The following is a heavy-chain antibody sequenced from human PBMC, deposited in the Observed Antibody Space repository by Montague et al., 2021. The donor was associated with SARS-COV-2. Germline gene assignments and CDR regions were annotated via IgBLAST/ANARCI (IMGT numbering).Heavy chain of an antibody. CDR1: GGSFGDDH. CDR2: IKKNGRT. J-gene: IGHJ4*02. Sequence: SETLSLTCAVYGGSFGDDHWCWIRHPQAKGLDLIGDIKKNGRTNYNPYPNSQVTISVDTSKNQFSLKVTSVTAADTAVYFCARGHLSVSMIVVVFTSASYYFDYWGQGALVTVSS. CDR3: ARGHLSVSMIVVVFTSASYYFDY. D-gene: IGHD3-22*01. V-gene: IGHV4-34*01.